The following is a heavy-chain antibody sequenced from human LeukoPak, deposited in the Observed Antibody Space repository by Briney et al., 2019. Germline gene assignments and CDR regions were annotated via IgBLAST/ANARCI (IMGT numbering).Heavy chain of an antibody. V-gene: IGHV3-15*01. Sequence: PGGSLRLSCAASGITFSSYGMSWVRQAPGKGLEWVGRIKTNGEHGTVDYATPVKDRFTISRDDSKNTLYLQMNSLKIEDTAMYYCMSDLDNWGQGTLVTVSS. CDR3: MSDLDN. J-gene: IGHJ4*02. CDR1: GITFSSYG. CDR2: IKTNGEHGTV.